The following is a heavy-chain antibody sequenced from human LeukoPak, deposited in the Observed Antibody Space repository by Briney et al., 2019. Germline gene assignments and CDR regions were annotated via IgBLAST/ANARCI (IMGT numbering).Heavy chain of an antibody. CDR1: GGSISSYY. CDR3: ARHLLWFGEASLDAFDI. Sequence: TSETLSLTCTVSGGSISSYYWSWIRQPPGKGLEWIGYIYYSGSTNYNPSLKSRVTISVDTSKNQFSLKLSSVTAADTAVYYCARHLLWFGEASLDAFDIWGQGTMVTVSS. V-gene: IGHV4-59*01. CDR2: IYYSGST. D-gene: IGHD3-10*01. J-gene: IGHJ3*02.